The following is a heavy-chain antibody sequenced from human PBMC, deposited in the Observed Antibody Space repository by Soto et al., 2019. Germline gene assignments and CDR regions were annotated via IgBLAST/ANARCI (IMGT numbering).Heavy chain of an antibody. D-gene: IGHD3-10*01. CDR2: INHSGST. CDR1: GGSFSGYY. V-gene: IGHV4-34*01. Sequence: QVQLQQWGAGLLKPSETLSLTCAVYGGSFSGYYWSWIRQPPGKGLEWIGEINHSGSTNYNPSLKSRVTISVDTSKTQFSLKLSSVTAADTAVYYCARGGRLYGYYYYYGMDVWGQGTTVTVSS. J-gene: IGHJ6*02. CDR3: ARGGRLYGYYYYYGMDV.